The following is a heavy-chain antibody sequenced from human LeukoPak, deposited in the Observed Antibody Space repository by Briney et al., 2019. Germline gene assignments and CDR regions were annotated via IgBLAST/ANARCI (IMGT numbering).Heavy chain of an antibody. V-gene: IGHV1-2*02. Sequence: ASVKVSCKASGNTFTGYYMHWVRWAPGQGLEWMGWINPNSGGTNYAQKFQGRVTMTRDTSISSAYMELSRLRSDDTAVYYCARRPQYCRGGACYDWGQGTLVTVSS. CDR1: GNTFTGYY. J-gene: IGHJ4*02. D-gene: IGHD2-15*01. CDR2: INPNSGGT. CDR3: ARRPQYCRGGACYD.